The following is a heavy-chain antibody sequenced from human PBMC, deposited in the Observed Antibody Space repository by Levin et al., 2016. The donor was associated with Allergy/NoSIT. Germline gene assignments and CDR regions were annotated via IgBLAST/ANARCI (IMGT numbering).Heavy chain of an antibody. Sequence: GESLKISCAASGFTFSTYWMTWVRQAPGKGLEWVASIREDGGERYYVDSVKGRFTISRDNAKNSLYLEMNSLRVEDTAVYYCARDSPVTIVVPSYDVFDMWGQGTMVTVSS. V-gene: IGHV3-7*04. CDR2: IREDGGER. D-gene: IGHD2-2*01. J-gene: IGHJ3*02. CDR3: ARDSPVTIVVPSYDVFDM. CDR1: GFTFSTYW.